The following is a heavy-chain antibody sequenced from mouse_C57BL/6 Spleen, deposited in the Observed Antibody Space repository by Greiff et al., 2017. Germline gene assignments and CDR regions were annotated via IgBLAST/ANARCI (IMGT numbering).Heavy chain of an antibody. CDR3: ARPLYYGYDGGFAY. J-gene: IGHJ3*01. D-gene: IGHD2-2*01. Sequence: EVKLQESGPELVKPGASVKMSCKASGYTFTDYNMHWVKQSHGKSLEWIGYINPNNGGTSYNQKFKGKATLTVNKSSSTAYMELRSLTSEDSAVYYCARPLYYGYDGGFAYWGQGTLVTVSA. V-gene: IGHV1-22*01. CDR1: GYTFTDYN. CDR2: INPNNGGT.